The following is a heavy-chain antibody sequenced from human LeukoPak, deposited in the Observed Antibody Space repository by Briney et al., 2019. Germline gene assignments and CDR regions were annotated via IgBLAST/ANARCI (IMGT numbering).Heavy chain of an antibody. CDR1: GFTVSSNY. V-gene: IGHV3-53*01. CDR2: IYSGGST. J-gene: IGHJ4*02. CDR3: ARAPGSSWPPSLDY. D-gene: IGHD6-13*01. Sequence: GGSLRLSCAASGFTVSSNYMSWVRQAPGKGLERVSVIYSGGSTYYADSVKGRFTISRDNSKNTLYLQMNSLRAEDTAVYYCARAPGSSWPPSLDYWGQGTLVTVSS.